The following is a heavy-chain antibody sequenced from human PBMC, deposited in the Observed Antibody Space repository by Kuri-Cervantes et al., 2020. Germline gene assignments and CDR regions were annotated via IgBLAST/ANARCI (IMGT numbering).Heavy chain of an antibody. V-gene: IGHV3-30-3*01. CDR1: GFTFSSYA. J-gene: IGHJ4*02. CDR3: AKDPTRLDYDFWSGPNAFFDY. CDR2: ISYDGSNK. Sequence: GGSLRLSCAASGFTFSSYAMHWVRQAPGKGLEWVAVISYDGSNKYYADSVKGRFTISRDNSKNTLYLQMNSLRAEDTAVYYCAKDPTRLDYDFWSGPNAFFDYWGQGTLVTVSS. D-gene: IGHD3-3*01.